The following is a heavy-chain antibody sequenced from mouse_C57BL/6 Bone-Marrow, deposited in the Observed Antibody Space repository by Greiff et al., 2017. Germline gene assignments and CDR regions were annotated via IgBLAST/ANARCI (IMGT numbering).Heavy chain of an antibody. V-gene: IGHV5-4*01. CDR3: ARYYYFDY. Sequence: EVQLQQSGGGLVKPGGSLKLSCAASGFTFSSYAMSWVRQTPEKRLEWVATISDGGSYTYYPDNVKGRFTISRDNAKNNLYLQMSHLKSEDTAMYYCARYYYFDYWGQGTTLTVSS. CDR2: ISDGGSYT. J-gene: IGHJ2*01. CDR1: GFTFSSYA.